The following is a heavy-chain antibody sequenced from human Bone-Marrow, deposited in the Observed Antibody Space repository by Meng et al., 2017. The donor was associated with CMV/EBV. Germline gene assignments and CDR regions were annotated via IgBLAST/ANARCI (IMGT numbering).Heavy chain of an antibody. D-gene: IGHD3-22*01. Sequence: GGSLRLSCAASGFTFSSYAMSWVRQAPGKGLEWVSAISGSGGSTYYADSVKGRFTISRDNSKNTLYLQMNSLRAKDTAVYYCAKGGSRITMIVVVMDDAFDIWGQGTMVTVSS. CDR2: ISGSGGST. CDR3: AKGGSRITMIVVVMDDAFDI. V-gene: IGHV3-23*01. CDR1: GFTFSSYA. J-gene: IGHJ3*02.